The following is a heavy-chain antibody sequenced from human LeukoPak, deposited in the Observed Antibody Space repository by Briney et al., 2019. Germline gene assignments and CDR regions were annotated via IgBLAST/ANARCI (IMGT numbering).Heavy chain of an antibody. V-gene: IGHV3-21*01. J-gene: IGHJ6*02. CDR2: ISSSSSCI. Sequence: GGSLRLSCAASGFTFSTYAMSWVRQAPGKGLEWVSSISSSSSCIYYADSVKGRFTISRDNAKNSLYLQMNSLRAEDTAVYYCARGPYYYDSSGYYYASGMDVWGQGTTVTVSS. D-gene: IGHD3-22*01. CDR3: ARGPYYYDSSGYYYASGMDV. CDR1: GFTFSTYA.